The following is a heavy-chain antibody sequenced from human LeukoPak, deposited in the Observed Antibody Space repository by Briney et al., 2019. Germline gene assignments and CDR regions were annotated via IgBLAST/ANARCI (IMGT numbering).Heavy chain of an antibody. CDR1: GYSFITRFLSHD. CDR2: MNPNSGNT. Sequence: GASVKVSCKASGYSFITRFLSHDMNWIRQAPGQGLEWMGWMNPNSGNTAYAQKFQGRVTMTRDTSTNTAYMELSSLTSEDTAVYSCARDMYNGPGSVFDPWGQGTLVTVSS. J-gene: IGHJ5*02. V-gene: IGHV1-8*01. CDR3: ARDMYNGPGSVFDP. D-gene: IGHD3-10*01.